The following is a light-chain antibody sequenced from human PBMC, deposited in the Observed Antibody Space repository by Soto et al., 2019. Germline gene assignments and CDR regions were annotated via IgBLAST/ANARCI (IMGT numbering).Light chain of an antibody. Sequence: DIQMTQSPATLSASLGDRVTITCRASQTIDSWLAWYQQRPGKPPNLLIYKASTLASGVPSRFSGSGSGTEFTLTINSLQPDDFATYYCQQYKTYWTFGQGTKVDIK. CDR3: QQYKTYWT. CDR1: QTIDSW. V-gene: IGKV1-5*03. CDR2: KAS. J-gene: IGKJ1*01.